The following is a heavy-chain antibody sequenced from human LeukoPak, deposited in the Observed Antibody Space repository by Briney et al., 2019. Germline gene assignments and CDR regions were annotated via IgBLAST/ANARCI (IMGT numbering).Heavy chain of an antibody. CDR1: GYHLSSGYY. CDR2: GFHIGMT. D-gene: IGHD3-22*01. V-gene: IGHV4-38-2*01. Sequence: MSSETLSLTCAVSGYHLSSGYYWGWLRQPLGKGLQWIGSGFHIGMTYYNPSLKSRVTISLDTSRNEVSLKLTSMTAADTAVYFCVRYTSKGQPPMIRVEFPDHCGRGTRVIVSS. J-gene: IGHJ4*01. CDR3: VRYTSKGQPPMIRVEFPDH.